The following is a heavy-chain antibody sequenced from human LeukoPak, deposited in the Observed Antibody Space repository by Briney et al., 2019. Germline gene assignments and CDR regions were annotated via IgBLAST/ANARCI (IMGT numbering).Heavy chain of an antibody. CDR2: IKEDGGEG. CDR1: GFSPSTSW. V-gene: IGHV3-7*05. CDR3: ARDGRDYGGNSYYFDY. Sequence: RGCLRLSCVAPGFSPSTSWTRWVRPAPGGGRGWVSNIKEDGGEGYYMDSVKGPFTISRDNATNSLYLQMNSLRAEDTAVYYCARDGRDYGGNSYYFDYWGQGTLVTVSS. D-gene: IGHD4-23*01. J-gene: IGHJ4*02.